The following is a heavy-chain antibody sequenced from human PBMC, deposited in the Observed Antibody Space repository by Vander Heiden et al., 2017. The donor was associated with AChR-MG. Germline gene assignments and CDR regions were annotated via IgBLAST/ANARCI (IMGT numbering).Heavy chain of an antibody. CDR1: GFSLSTSGVG. J-gene: IGHJ1*01. CDR2: IYWDDDK. CDR3: AHLDNYYDSSGHYSEFFQH. D-gene: IGHD3-22*01. Sequence: QITLKESGPTLVKPTQTLTLTCTFSGFSLSTSGVGVGWIRQPPGKALEWLALIYWDDDKRYSPSLKTRLTITKDTSKNQVVLTMTNMDPEDTATYYCAHLDNYYDSSGHYSEFFQHWGQGTLVTVSS. V-gene: IGHV2-5*02.